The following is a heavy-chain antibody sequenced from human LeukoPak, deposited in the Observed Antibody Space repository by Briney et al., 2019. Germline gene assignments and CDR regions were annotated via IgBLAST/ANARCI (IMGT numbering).Heavy chain of an antibody. V-gene: IGHV3-23*01. D-gene: IGHD3-3*01. J-gene: IGHJ4*02. CDR3: AEREYNFWGGYFF. CDR2: INDSGGST. CDR1: GFTFSSYA. Sequence: PGGSLRLSCAPSGFTFSSYAMTWVRQAPGQGLEWVSSINDSGGSTYYANSVNCRFTISRDNSKNTLYLQMNSLRAEDTAVYYCAEREYNFWGGYFFWGQGTLVTVSS.